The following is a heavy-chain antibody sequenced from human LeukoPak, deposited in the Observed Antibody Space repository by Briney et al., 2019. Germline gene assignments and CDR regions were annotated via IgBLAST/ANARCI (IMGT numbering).Heavy chain of an antibody. D-gene: IGHD3-9*01. Sequence: SETLSLTCAVYGGSISGYYWSWIRQPPGKGLEWVGEIHYTGATSYNPSLKSRATISIETSKNQVSLRLSSVTAADTAVYYCTRGNILSGYCFDFWGQGALVTVSS. CDR2: IHYTGAT. CDR1: GGSISGYY. J-gene: IGHJ4*02. CDR3: TRGNILSGYCFDF. V-gene: IGHV4-34*01.